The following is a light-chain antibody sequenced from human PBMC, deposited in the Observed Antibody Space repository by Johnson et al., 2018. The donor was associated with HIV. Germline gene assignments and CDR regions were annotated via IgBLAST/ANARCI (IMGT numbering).Light chain of an antibody. CDR2: ENN. V-gene: IGLV1-51*02. Sequence: QSVLTQPPSVSAAPGQMVSISCSGSSSNIGNNYVSWYQQLPGTAPKLLICENNKRPSGIPDRFSGSKSGTSATLGITGLQTGDEADYYCGTWDISLSVGYVFGTGTKVTVL. CDR3: GTWDISLSVGYV. J-gene: IGLJ1*01. CDR1: SSNIGNNY.